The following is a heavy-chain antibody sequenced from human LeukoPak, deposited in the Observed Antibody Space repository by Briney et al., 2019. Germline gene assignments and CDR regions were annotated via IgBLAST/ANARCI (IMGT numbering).Heavy chain of an antibody. J-gene: IGHJ4*02. CDR2: IYYSGST. D-gene: IGHD1-26*01. Sequence: SETLSLTCTVSGGSISSYYWSWIRQPPGKGLEWIRSIYYSGSTYYNPSLKSRVTISVDTSKNEFSLKLSSVTATDTAVYYCARRRRIGTIDYWGQGTLVTVSS. CDR1: GGSISSYY. CDR3: ARRRRIGTIDY. V-gene: IGHV4-59*04.